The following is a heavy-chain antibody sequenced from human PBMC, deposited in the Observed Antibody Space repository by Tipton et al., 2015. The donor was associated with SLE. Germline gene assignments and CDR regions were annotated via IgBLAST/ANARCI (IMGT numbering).Heavy chain of an antibody. Sequence: TLSLTCAVYGGSFSGYYWSWIRQPPGKGLEWIGEINHNGSTNYNPSLKSRVTISVDTSKNQFSLKLSSVTAADTAVYYCAGGSLTGDFDYWGQGTLVTVSS. CDR2: INHNGST. J-gene: IGHJ4*02. D-gene: IGHD7-27*01. CDR1: GGSFSGYY. V-gene: IGHV4-34*01. CDR3: AGGSLTGDFDY.